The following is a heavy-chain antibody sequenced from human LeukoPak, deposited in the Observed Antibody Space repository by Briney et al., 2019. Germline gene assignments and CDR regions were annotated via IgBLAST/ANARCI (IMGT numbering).Heavy chain of an antibody. CDR3: ARAMVRGTINWFDP. Sequence: PSETLSLTCTVSGYSISSAYYWGWIRQPAGKGLEWIGRIYTSGSTNYNPSLKSRVTISVDTSKNQFSLKLSSVTAADTAVYYCARAMVRGTINWFDPWGQGTLVTVSS. CDR1: GYSISSAYY. CDR2: IYTSGST. J-gene: IGHJ5*02. V-gene: IGHV4-4*07. D-gene: IGHD3-10*01.